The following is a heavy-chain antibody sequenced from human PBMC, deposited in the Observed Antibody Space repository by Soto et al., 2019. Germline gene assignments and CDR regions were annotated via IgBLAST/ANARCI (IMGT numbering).Heavy chain of an antibody. V-gene: IGHV3-15*07. D-gene: IGHD3-3*01. J-gene: IGHJ4*02. CDR2: IKSKTNGYTT. CDR3: TTGGITIFGVVIHPGRY. Sequence: GGSLRLSCAPSGFTFSPSPIHSVRQAPGKGLEWVGRIKSKTNGYTTAYDAPVKGRFTISRDDSKNTLYLQMNSLKTEDTAVYYCTTGGITIFGVVIHPGRYWGQGTLVTVSS. CDR1: GFTFSPSP.